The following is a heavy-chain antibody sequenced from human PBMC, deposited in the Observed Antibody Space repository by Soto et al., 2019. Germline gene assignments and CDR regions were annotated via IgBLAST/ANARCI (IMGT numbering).Heavy chain of an antibody. CDR1: GYTFTSYG. J-gene: IGHJ6*02. CDR2: ISAYNGNT. D-gene: IGHD6-6*01. Sequence: QVQLVQSGAEVKKPGASVKVSCKASGYTFTSYGISWVRQAPGQGLEWMGWISAYNGNTNYAQKLQGRVTMTTDTSTSTVYMELRSLRSDDTAVYYCARRSSSSSSYYYYGMDVWGQGTTVTVSS. V-gene: IGHV1-18*01. CDR3: ARRSSSSSSYYYYGMDV.